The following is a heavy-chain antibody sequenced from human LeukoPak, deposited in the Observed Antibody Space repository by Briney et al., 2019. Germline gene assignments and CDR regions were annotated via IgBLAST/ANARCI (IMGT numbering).Heavy chain of an antibody. D-gene: IGHD5-18*01. CDR2: IYYSGST. Sequence: ASETLSLTCTVSGDSISSSPYSWGWIRHPPGKGLEYIGNIYYSGSTYYNPSLKSQVTISVDTSKNQFSLKLSSLTAADTAVYYCARQRTGYGYGYYFDYWGQGTLVTVSS. CDR3: ARQRTGYGYGYYFDY. CDR1: GDSISSSPYS. J-gene: IGHJ4*02. V-gene: IGHV4-39*01.